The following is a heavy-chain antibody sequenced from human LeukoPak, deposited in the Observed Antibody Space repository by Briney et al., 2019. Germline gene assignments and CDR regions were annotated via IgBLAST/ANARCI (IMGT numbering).Heavy chain of an antibody. V-gene: IGHV5-51*01. CDR1: GSTFTSYG. CDR3: ARQVGGSYFDY. J-gene: IGHJ4*02. Sequence: GGSLQISFQDAGSTFTSYGIVWVRQVPGKSLEWMGIIYPGDSDTRYSPSFQGQVTISADKSISTAYLQWSSLKASDTAMYYCARQVGGSYFDYWGQGTLVTVSS. D-gene: IGHD1-26*01. CDR2: IYPGDSDT.